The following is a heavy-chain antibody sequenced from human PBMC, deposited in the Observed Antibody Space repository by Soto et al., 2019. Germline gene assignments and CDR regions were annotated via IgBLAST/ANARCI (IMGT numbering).Heavy chain of an antibody. CDR1: GFIFRDYA. CDR3: GKERRGSGWSVCDF. Sequence: VQLLESGGGLVQPGGSLRLSCAASGFIFRDYAMNWVRQAPGKGLEWVSDISGSGDSARYADSVKGRFTISRDNSRHTLYLHMNSLRVDDTAVYYCGKERRGSGWSVCDFWGQGDLVTVSS. CDR2: ISGSGDSA. J-gene: IGHJ4*02. D-gene: IGHD6-19*01. V-gene: IGHV3-23*01.